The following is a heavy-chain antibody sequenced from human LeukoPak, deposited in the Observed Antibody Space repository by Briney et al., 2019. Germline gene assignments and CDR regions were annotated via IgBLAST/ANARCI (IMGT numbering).Heavy chain of an antibody. CDR1: GYTFTGYY. D-gene: IGHD6-13*01. J-gene: IGHJ5*02. CDR3: ARGGDSSSWYGWFDP. CDR2: INPNSGGT. Sequence: ASVTVSCKASGYTFTGYYMHWVRQAPGQGLEGMGWINPNSGGTIYAQKFQGRVTMTRDTSISTAYMELSRLRSDDTAVYYCARGGDSSSWYGWFDPWGQGTLVTVSS. V-gene: IGHV1-2*02.